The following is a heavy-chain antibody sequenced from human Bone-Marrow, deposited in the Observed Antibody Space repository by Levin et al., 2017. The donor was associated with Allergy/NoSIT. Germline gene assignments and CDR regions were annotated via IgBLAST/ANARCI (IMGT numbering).Heavy chain of an antibody. CDR3: ARLGDPTGRDLYTCYGMDV. CDR1: GFTFKSYV. V-gene: IGHV3-33*01. CDR2: IWSEGRKK. J-gene: IGHJ6*02. Sequence: HPGGSLRLSCEASGFTFKSYVMHWVRQAPGKGLECVAVIWSEGRKKHYADSVKGRFAISTDSSQNRVYLQMNSLRVDDTAVYYCARLGDPTGRDLYTCYGMDVWGQGTSVTVSS. D-gene: IGHD3-16*01.